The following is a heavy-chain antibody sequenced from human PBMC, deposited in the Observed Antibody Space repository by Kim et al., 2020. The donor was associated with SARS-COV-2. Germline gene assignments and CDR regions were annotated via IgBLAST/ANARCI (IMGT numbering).Heavy chain of an antibody. V-gene: IGHV4-34*01. D-gene: IGHD3-10*01. CDR1: GGSFSGYY. CDR3: ARRVLEGSGSYYQEGFCDY. Sequence: SETLSLTCAVYGGSFSGYYWSWIRQPPGKGLEWIGEINHSGSTNYNPSLKSRVTISVDTSKNQFSLKLSSVTAADTAVYYCARRVLEGSGSYYQEGFCDYWGQGTLVTVSS. J-gene: IGHJ4*02. CDR2: INHSGST.